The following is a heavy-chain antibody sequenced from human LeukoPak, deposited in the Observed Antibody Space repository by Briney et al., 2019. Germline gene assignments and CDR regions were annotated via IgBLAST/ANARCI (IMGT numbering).Heavy chain of an antibody. CDR3: ARAATYYYDSSGYYRY. CDR2: ISSSGSTI. V-gene: IGHV3-11*01. CDR1: GFTFSDYY. J-gene: IGHJ4*02. D-gene: IGHD3-22*01. Sequence: GGSLRLSCAASGFTFSDYYMSWIRQAPGKGLEWVSYISSSGSTIYYADSVKGRFTISRDNAKNSLYLQMNSLRAEDTAVYYCARAATYYYDSSGYYRYWGREPWSPSPQ.